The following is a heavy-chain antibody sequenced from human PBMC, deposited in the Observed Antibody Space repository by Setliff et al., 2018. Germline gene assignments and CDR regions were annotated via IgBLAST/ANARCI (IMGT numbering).Heavy chain of an antibody. Sequence: GGSLRLSCVVSGFSFSRHWMSWVRQAPGKGLEWVADIKQDGSTKYYLDSVKGRFTISRDNAKNTLYLQMNSLRAEDTAVYYCAKDLSAERYFDWLAYYYYGMDVWGQGTTVTVSS. CDR2: IKQDGSTK. J-gene: IGHJ6*02. CDR3: AKDLSAERYFDWLAYYYYGMDV. D-gene: IGHD3-9*01. V-gene: IGHV3-7*01. CDR1: GFSFSRHW.